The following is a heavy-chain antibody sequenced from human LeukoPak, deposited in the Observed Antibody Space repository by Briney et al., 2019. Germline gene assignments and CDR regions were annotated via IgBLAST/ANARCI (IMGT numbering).Heavy chain of an antibody. V-gene: IGHV4-39*07. CDR3: ASDPPPSGVGYSYG. D-gene: IGHD5-18*01. Sequence: SETLSLTCTVSGGSISSSSYYWGWIRQPPGKGLEWIGSIYYSGSTYYNPSLKSRVTISVDTSKNQFSPKLSSVTAADTAVYYCASDPPPSGVGYSYGRGQGTLVTVSS. CDR2: IYYSGST. CDR1: GGSISSSSYY. J-gene: IGHJ4*02.